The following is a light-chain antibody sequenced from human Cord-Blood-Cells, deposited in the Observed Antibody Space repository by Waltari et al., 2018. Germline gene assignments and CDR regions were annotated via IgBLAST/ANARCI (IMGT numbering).Light chain of an antibody. CDR3: AAWDDSLSGPV. CDR2: RNN. V-gene: IGLV1-47*01. Sequence: QSVLTQPPSASGTPGQRVTISCSGSSSNIGSNYVYWYTQLPGTAPKLLIYRNNQRPSGIPDRFSGSKSGTSASLAISGLRSEDEADYYCAAWDDSLSGPVFGGGTKLTVL. CDR1: SSNIGSNY. J-gene: IGLJ3*02.